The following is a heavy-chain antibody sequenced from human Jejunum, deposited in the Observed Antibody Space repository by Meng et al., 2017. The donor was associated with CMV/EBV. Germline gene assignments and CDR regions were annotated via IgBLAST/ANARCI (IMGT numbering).Heavy chain of an antibody. CDR2: LSNDGSTK. CDR3: AREKRFTNYFDS. CDR1: RDTLINYT. V-gene: IGHV3-30-3*01. J-gene: IGHJ4*02. Sequence: ASRDTLINYTMHWVRQAPGKGLEWVASLSNDGSTKYLADSVRGQFSMSRDISKNTVYLHMNNLRGEDTAVYYCAREKRFTNYFDSWGRGTLVTVSS.